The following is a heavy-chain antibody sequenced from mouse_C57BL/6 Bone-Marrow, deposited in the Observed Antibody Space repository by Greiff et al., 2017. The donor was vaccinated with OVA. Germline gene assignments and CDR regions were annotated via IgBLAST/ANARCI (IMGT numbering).Heavy chain of an antibody. J-gene: IGHJ2*01. CDR3: ARSPIYYGNYGYFDY. V-gene: IGHV8-12*01. CDR1: GFSLSTSGMG. CDR2: IYWDDDK. Sequence: QVTLKESGPGILQSSQTLSLTCSFSGFSLSTSGMGVSWIRQPSGKGLEWLAHIYWDDDKRYNPSLKSRLTISKDTSRNQVFLKITSVDTADTATYYCARSPIYYGNYGYFDYWGQGTTLTVSS. D-gene: IGHD2-1*01.